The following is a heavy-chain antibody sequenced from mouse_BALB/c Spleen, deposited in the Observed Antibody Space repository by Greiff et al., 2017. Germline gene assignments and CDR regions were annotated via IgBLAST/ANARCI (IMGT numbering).Heavy chain of an antibody. J-gene: IGHJ2*01. CDR2: INPSNGGT. V-gene: IGHV1S81*02. CDR3: TRRDYGPYFDY. D-gene: IGHD1-2*01. CDR1: GYTFTSYY. Sequence: QVQLQQSGAELVKPGASVKLSCKASGYTFTSYYMYWVKQRPGQGLEWIGGINPSNGGTNFNEKFKSKATLTVDKSSSTAYMQLSSLTSEDSAVYYCTRRDYGPYFDYWGQGTTLTVSS.